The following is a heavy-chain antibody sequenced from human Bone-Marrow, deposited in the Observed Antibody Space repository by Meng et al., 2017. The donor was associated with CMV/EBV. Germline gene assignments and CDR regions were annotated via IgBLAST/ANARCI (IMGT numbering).Heavy chain of an antibody. Sequence: LRLSCAASGFTFSSYAMSWIRQPPGKALEWLAHIFSNDEKSYSTSLKSRLTISKDTSKSQVVLTMTNMDPVDTATYYCARVIAAAGRTDYYYYGMDVWGQGTTVTVYS. CDR2: IFSNDEK. CDR3: ARVIAAAGRTDYYYYGMDV. D-gene: IGHD6-13*01. CDR1: GFTFSSYA. V-gene: IGHV2-26*01. J-gene: IGHJ6*02.